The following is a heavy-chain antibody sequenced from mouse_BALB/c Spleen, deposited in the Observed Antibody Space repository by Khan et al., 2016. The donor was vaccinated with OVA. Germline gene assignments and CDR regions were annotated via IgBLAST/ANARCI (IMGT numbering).Heavy chain of an antibody. J-gene: IGHJ3*01. CDR2: INPDTGGA. V-gene: IGHV1-53*01. Sequence: QVQLQQSGAELVKPGASVRLSCKASVYTFTSYYIYWVKQRPGQGLEWIGEINPDTGGADFNEKFKSKATLTVDKSSSTTYMQLTSLTSEDSAVYYCTRGGYGCFAYWGQGTLVTVSA. CDR1: VYTFTSYY. CDR3: TRGGYGCFAY. D-gene: IGHD2-2*01.